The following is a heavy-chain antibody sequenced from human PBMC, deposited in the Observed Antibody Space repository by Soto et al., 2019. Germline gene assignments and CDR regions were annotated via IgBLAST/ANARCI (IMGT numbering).Heavy chain of an antibody. J-gene: IGHJ4*02. D-gene: IGHD6-13*01. V-gene: IGHV5-51*01. CDR2: IYPSGSDT. CDR1: GYSFSSYW. Sequence: PGASLKISCKASGYSFSSYWIGWVRQLPGKGLEWMGIIYPSGSDTRYSPSFRGQVIISADRSISTAYLQWSSLKASDTGTYYCARRVGSSWRYFDSWGQGTLVTVSS. CDR3: ARRVGSSWRYFDS.